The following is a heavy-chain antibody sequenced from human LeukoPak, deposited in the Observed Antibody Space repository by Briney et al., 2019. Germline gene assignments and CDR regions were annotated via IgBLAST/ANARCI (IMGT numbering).Heavy chain of an antibody. Sequence: GGSLRLSCAASGFTFDDYAMHWVRQAPGKGLEWVSGISWNSGSIGYADSVKGRFTISRDNAKNSLYLQMNSLRAEDTALYYCVKDVPRYCSSTSCLAFDYWGQGTLVTVSS. CDR2: ISWNSGSI. V-gene: IGHV3-9*01. J-gene: IGHJ4*02. D-gene: IGHD2-2*01. CDR1: GFTFDDYA. CDR3: VKDVPRYCSSTSCLAFDY.